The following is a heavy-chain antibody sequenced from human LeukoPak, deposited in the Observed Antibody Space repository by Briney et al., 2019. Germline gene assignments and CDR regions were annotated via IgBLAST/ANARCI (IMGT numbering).Heavy chain of an antibody. CDR2: SNPNSGGT. V-gene: IGHV1-2*02. CDR3: ARRGGHNYLDN. Sequence: ASVKVSFKASGYTFTDYYIHWVRQAPGQGLEWMGWSNPNSGGTSYAPKFQDRVTMTRDTSISTAYMELRRLTSDDTAVYYCARRGGHNYLDNWGRGTLVTVSS. D-gene: IGHD5-24*01. CDR1: GYTFTDYY. J-gene: IGHJ4*02.